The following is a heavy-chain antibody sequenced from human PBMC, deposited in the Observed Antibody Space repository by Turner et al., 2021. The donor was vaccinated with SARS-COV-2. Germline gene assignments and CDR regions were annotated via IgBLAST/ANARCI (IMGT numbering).Heavy chain of an antibody. V-gene: IGHV3-30*18. J-gene: IGHJ4*02. CDR1: GFTFSSYG. D-gene: IGHD2-15*01. CDR2: ISYDGSNK. Sequence: QVQLVESGGGVVQPGRSLRLSCAASGFTFSSYGMHWGRQAPGKGLEWVAVISYDGSNKYYADSVKGRFTISRDNSKNTLYLQMNSLRAEDTAVYYCAKGMGSYCSGGSCYPSTFDYWGQGTLVTVSS. CDR3: AKGMGSYCSGGSCYPSTFDY.